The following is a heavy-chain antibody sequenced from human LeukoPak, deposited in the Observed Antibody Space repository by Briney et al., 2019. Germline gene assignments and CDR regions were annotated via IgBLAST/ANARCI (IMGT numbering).Heavy chain of an antibody. CDR2: ISAYNGNT. Sequence: ASVKVSCKASGYTFTSYGISWVRQAPGQGLEWMGWISAYNGNTNYAQKLQGRVTMTTDTSTSTAYMELRSLRSDDTAVYYCARVPSVIVVVPAWFDPWGQGTLVTVSS. D-gene: IGHD2-2*01. CDR3: ARVPSVIVVVPAWFDP. V-gene: IGHV1-18*01. CDR1: GYTFTSYG. J-gene: IGHJ5*02.